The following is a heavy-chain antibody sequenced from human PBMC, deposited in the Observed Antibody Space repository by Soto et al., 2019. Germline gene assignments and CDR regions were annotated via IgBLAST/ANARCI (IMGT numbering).Heavy chain of an antibody. J-gene: IGHJ4*02. CDR2: FDPEDGET. V-gene: IGHV1-24*01. D-gene: IGHD3-3*01. CDR3: ATVVYYDFWSGYYTNFDY. CDR1: GYTLTELS. Sequence: ASVKVSCKVSGYTLTELSMHWVRQAPGKGLEWMGGFDPEDGETIYAQKFQGRVTMTEDTSTDTAYMELSSLRSEDTAVYYCATVVYYDFWSGYYTNFDYWGQGTLVTVSS.